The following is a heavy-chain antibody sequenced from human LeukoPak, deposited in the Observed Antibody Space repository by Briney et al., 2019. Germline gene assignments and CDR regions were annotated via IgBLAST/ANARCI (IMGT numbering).Heavy chain of an antibody. D-gene: IGHD1-1*01. CDR3: ARTQLERRSAWFDP. Sequence: ASETLSLTCTVSGGSINSSTYYWGWIRQPPGKGLEWIGSIYYSGSTYYNSSLKSRVTISVDTSKNHFSLKLSSVSAADTAVYYCARTQLERRSAWFDPWGQGTLVTVSS. CDR2: IYYSGST. CDR1: GGSINSSTYY. V-gene: IGHV4-39*02. J-gene: IGHJ5*02.